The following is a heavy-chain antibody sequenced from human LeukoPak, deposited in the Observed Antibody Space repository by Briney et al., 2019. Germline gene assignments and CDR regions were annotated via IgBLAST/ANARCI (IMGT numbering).Heavy chain of an antibody. CDR1: GFTFSSYV. D-gene: IGHD3-10*01. CDR2: ISGSGGST. V-gene: IGHV3-23*01. J-gene: IGHJ5*02. CDR3: AKDSLLLWFGELSGWFDP. Sequence: GGSLRLSCAASGFTFSSYVMSWVRQAPGKGLEWVSGISGSGGSTNYADSVKGRFIISRDNSKNTLYLQMNSLRAEDTAVYYCAKDSLLLWFGELSGWFDPWGQGTLVTVSS.